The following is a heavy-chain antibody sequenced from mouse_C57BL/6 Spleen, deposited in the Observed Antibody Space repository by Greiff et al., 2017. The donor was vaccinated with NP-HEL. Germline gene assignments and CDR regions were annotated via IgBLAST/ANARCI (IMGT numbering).Heavy chain of an antibody. CDR1: GFNIKDYY. CDR2: IDPEDGDT. V-gene: IGHV14-1*01. D-gene: IGHD1-1*01. CDR3: TTVHYYGSSYGFAY. Sequence: EVQLQQSGAELVRPGASVKLSCTASGFNIKDYYMHWVKQRPEQGLEWIGRIDPEDGDTEYAPKFQGKATMTADTSSNTAYLQLSSLTSEDTAVYYCTTVHYYGSSYGFAYWGQGTLVTVSA. J-gene: IGHJ3*01.